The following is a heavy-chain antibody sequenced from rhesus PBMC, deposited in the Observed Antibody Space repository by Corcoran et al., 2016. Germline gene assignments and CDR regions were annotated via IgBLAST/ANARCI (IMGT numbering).Heavy chain of an antibody. CDR2: IYGSGSST. CDR1: GGSISSNY. Sequence: QVQLQESGPGLVKPLETLSLTCAVSGGSISSNYRSWIRQPPGQGLEWIGYIYGSGSSTNYNPSLKSRVTLSVDTSKNQFSLKLSSVTAADTAVYYCARDRIAAGRSFDYWGQGVLVTVSS. J-gene: IGHJ4*01. CDR3: ARDRIAAGRSFDY. D-gene: IGHD6-13*01. V-gene: IGHV4S11*01.